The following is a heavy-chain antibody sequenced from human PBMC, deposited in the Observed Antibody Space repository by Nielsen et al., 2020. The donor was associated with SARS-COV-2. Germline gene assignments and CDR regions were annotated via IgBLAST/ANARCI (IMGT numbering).Heavy chain of an antibody. V-gene: IGHV4-30-4*01. Sequence: SETLSLTCTVSGGSISNYEYYWSWIRQSPGRGLEWIGYIYHYGNTYYNPSLKSRVTISVDTSKNQFSLKLSSVTAADTAVYYCASSVLLWFGEPAFDIWGQGTMVTVSS. CDR3: ASSVLLWFGEPAFDI. J-gene: IGHJ3*02. CDR1: GGSISNYEYY. D-gene: IGHD3-10*01. CDR2: IYHYGNT.